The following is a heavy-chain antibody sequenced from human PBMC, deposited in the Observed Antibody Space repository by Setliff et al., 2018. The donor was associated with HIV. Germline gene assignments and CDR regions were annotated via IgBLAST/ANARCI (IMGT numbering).Heavy chain of an antibody. CDR2: IYYSGST. D-gene: IGHD2-15*01. CDR3: ASGAPCSGGTCSFDY. V-gene: IGHV4-39*01. CDR1: GGSIRSSSSY. Sequence: SETLSLTCTVSGGSIRSSSSYWGWIRQPPGKGLEWIGIIYYSGSTYYKPSLKSRVTMTRDTSISTAYMELSSLRSEDTAVYYCASGAPCSGGTCSFDYWGQGTLVTVSS. J-gene: IGHJ4*02.